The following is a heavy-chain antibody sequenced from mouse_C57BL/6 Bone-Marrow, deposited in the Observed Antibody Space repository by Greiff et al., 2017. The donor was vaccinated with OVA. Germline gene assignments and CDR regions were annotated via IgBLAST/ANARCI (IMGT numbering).Heavy chain of an antibody. V-gene: IGHV1-5*01. CDR1: SYTFTSYW. J-gene: IGHJ4*01. CDR3: TRGVITTVYYAMDY. Sequence: VQLQQSGTVLARPGASVKMSCKTSSYTFTSYWMHWVKQRPGQGLEWIGAIYPGNSDTSYNQKFKGKAKLTAVTSASTAYMELSSLTNEDSAVYYCTRGVITTVYYAMDYWGQGTSVTVSS. CDR2: IYPGNSDT. D-gene: IGHD1-1*01.